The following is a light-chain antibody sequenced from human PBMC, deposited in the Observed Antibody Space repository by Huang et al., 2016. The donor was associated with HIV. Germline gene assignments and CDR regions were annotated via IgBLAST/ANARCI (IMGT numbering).Light chain of an antibody. CDR2: AAS. CDR1: QDIGTS. V-gene: IGKV1-13*02. J-gene: IGKJ5*01. Sequence: AVQLTQSPSSLSASVGDTVIISCRARQDIGTSLAWYQQRTGRAPKLLISAASTLQTGVPSRFSGDSAVTYFTLFITNLQPEDFATYYCQQLHTYPITFGQGTRLDMK. CDR3: QQLHTYPIT.